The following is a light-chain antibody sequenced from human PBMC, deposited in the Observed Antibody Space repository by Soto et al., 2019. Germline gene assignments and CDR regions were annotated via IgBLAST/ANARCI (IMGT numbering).Light chain of an antibody. CDR2: DVN. CDR1: SSDVGGFNY. V-gene: IGLV2-14*01. CDR3: SSYTSASTLCV. Sequence: QSVLTQPASVSGSPGQSITISCTGTSSDVGGFNYVSWYQQHPGKAPKLMIYDVNNRPSGVSYRFSGSKSGNTASLTISGLQAEDEADYYCSSYTSASTLCVFGTGTKVPVL. J-gene: IGLJ1*01.